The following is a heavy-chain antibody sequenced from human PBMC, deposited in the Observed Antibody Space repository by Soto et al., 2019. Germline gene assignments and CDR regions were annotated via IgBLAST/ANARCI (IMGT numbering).Heavy chain of an antibody. V-gene: IGHV1-69*08. D-gene: IGHD3-10*01. CDR3: AREEYYYGSGAFFDY. J-gene: IGHJ4*02. CDR1: GGTFSSYT. Sequence: QVQLVQSGAEVKKPGSSVKVSCKASGGTFSSYTISWVRQAPGQGLEWMGRIIPILGIANYAEKFQGRVTITADKSTSDAYMELSSPRSEDTAVYYCAREEYYYGSGAFFDYWGQGTLVTVSS. CDR2: IIPILGIA.